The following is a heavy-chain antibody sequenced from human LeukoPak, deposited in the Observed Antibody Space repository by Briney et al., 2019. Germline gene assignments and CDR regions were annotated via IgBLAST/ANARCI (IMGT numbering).Heavy chain of an antibody. CDR1: GFTVSSNY. CDR2: IYSGGST. Sequence: PGGSLRLSCAASGFTVSSNYMSWVRQAPGKGLEWVSVIYSGGSTYYADSVKGRFTISRDNSKNTLYLQMNSLRAEDTAVYYCARGGYSSSPDAFDIWGQGTMVTVSS. V-gene: IGHV3-53*01. D-gene: IGHD6-13*01. CDR3: ARGGYSSSPDAFDI. J-gene: IGHJ3*02.